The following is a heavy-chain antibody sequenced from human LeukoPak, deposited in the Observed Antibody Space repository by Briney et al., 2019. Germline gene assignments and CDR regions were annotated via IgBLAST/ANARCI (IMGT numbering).Heavy chain of an antibody. CDR3: ARDGYFTAGSNLYFDY. D-gene: IGHD3-10*01. V-gene: IGHV3-21*01. Sequence: PGGSRRLSCTASGLTFSGYSMNWVRQAPGKGLEWVSSISSRSNYIYYAASVKGRFTISRDNAKNSLYLQMNSLRAEDTGVYYCARDGYFTAGSNLYFDYCCQGPLVIVTA. J-gene: IGHJ4*02. CDR2: ISSRSNYI. CDR1: GLTFSGYS.